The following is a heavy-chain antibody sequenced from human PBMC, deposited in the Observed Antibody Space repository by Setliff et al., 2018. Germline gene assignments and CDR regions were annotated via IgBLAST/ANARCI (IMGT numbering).Heavy chain of an antibody. CDR2: ALQGGST. V-gene: IGHV4-34*01. Sequence: PSETLSLTCGVYGESISDSYWSWIRQPPGRALEWIGEALQGGSTNYNPSLRGRVIISLDTSKRQFALRINSVTAADTGVYYCARGLVDERPAYPDAEYFQYWGDGTLVTVSS. J-gene: IGHJ4*01. D-gene: IGHD3-16*01. CDR1: GESISDSY. CDR3: ARGLVDERPAYPDAEYFQY.